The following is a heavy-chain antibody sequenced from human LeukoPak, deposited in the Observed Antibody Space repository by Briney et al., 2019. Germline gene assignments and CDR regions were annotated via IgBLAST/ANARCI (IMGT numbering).Heavy chain of an antibody. D-gene: IGHD3-22*01. V-gene: IGHV3-21*01. J-gene: IGHJ6*02. Sequence: GGSLRLSCAASGFTFSSYSMNWVRQAPGKGLEWVSSISSSSSYIYYADSVKGRFTISRDNAKNSLYLQMNSLRAEDTAVYYCARVDRYYYDSSGYYSYYYGMDVWGQGTTVTVPS. CDR3: ARVDRYYYDSSGYYSYYYGMDV. CDR2: ISSSSSYI. CDR1: GFTFSSYS.